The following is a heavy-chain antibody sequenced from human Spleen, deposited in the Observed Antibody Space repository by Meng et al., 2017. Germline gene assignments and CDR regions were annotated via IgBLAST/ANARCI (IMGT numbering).Heavy chain of an antibody. V-gene: IGHV3-66*02. CDR3: AREEELAY. J-gene: IGHJ4*02. Sequence: GESLKSSCAASGFTVSSNSMSWVRQAPGKGLEWVSVIYNGDSTYYADSVKGRFTISRDNSKNTLFLQTNSLRAEDTAVYYCAREEELAYWGQGTLVTVSS. CDR1: GFTVSSNS. CDR2: IYNGDST. D-gene: IGHD6-6*01.